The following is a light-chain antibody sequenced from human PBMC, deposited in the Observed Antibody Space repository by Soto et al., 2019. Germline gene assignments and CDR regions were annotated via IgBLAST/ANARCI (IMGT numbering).Light chain of an antibody. Sequence: QSALTQAPSGSGSPGQSVTISCTGTSSDVGGYNYVSWYQQHPGKAPKLMIYEVSKRPSGVPDRFSGSKSGNTASLTVSGLQAEDEADYYCSSYAGSLYVFGTGTKLTVL. CDR2: EVS. J-gene: IGLJ1*01. V-gene: IGLV2-8*01. CDR1: SSDVGGYNY. CDR3: SSYAGSLYV.